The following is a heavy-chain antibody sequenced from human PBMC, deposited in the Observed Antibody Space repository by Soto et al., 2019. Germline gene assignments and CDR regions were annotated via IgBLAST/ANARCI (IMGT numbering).Heavy chain of an antibody. Sequence: GGSLRLSCAVSGFTFRSYEMNWVRQAPGKGLEWVSYIDSSGTNTYYAASVKGRFTISRDNAKSSLYLQMSSLRGEDTAVYYCARKYNDFWSGAWVPGYFDYWGQGTLVTVSS. CDR3: ARKYNDFWSGAWVPGYFDY. CDR2: IDSSGTNT. J-gene: IGHJ4*01. D-gene: IGHD3-3*01. V-gene: IGHV3-48*03. CDR1: GFTFRSYE.